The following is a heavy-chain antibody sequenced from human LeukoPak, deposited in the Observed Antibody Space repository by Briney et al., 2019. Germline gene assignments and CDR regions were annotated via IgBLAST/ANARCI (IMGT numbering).Heavy chain of an antibody. Sequence: SETLSLTCTVSAYSISSGYYWSWIRQPPGKGLEWSGYIYYSGSTNYNPSLKSRVTISVDTSKNQFSLKLSSVTAADTAVYYCARDAGHYFWYFDYWGQGTLVTVSS. D-gene: IGHD3-3*01. V-gene: IGHV4-61*01. CDR2: IYYSGST. CDR1: AYSISSGYY. CDR3: ARDAGHYFWYFDY. J-gene: IGHJ4*02.